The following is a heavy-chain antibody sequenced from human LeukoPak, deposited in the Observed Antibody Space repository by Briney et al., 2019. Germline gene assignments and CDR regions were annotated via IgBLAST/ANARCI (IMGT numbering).Heavy chain of an antibody. Sequence: GESLKISCKGSGYRFTSYWIGWVRQMPGKGLEWMGIIYPGDSDTRYSPSFQGQVTISADKSISTAYLQWSSLKASDTAMYYCARVEQQLAAPFDYWGQGTLVTVSS. D-gene: IGHD6-13*01. J-gene: IGHJ4*02. CDR2: IYPGDSDT. CDR1: GYRFTSYW. V-gene: IGHV5-51*01. CDR3: ARVEQQLAAPFDY.